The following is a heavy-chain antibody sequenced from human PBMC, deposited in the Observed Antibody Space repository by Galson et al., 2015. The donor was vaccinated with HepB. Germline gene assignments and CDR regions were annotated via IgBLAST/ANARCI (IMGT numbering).Heavy chain of an antibody. CDR1: GYTLTDLS. CDR3: ATGPPTYTSGWYGRLHH. J-gene: IGHJ1*01. CDR2: FDPEDSEI. Sequence: SVKVSCKVSGYTLTDLSMHWVRQAPGKGLEWMGGFDPEDSEIIYAQKFQGRVTMTEDTSTDTAYMELSSLRSEDTAVYYCATGPPTYTSGWYGRLHHWGQGTLVSVSS. D-gene: IGHD6-19*01. V-gene: IGHV1-24*01.